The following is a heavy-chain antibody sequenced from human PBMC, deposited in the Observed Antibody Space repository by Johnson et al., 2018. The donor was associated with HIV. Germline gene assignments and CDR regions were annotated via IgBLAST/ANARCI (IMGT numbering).Heavy chain of an antibody. CDR1: GFTFSSYD. CDR3: AKGPRGYYNFWSN. Sequence: VQLVESGGGVVRPGGSLRLSCAASGFTFSSYDMHWVRQAPGKGPVWVSGISWNSGSIGYADSVKGRFTISRDNAKNSLYLQMNSLRTEDTAVYYCAKGPRGYYNFWSNWGQGTMVTVSS. V-gene: IGHV3-9*01. J-gene: IGHJ3*01. D-gene: IGHD3-3*01. CDR2: ISWNSGSI.